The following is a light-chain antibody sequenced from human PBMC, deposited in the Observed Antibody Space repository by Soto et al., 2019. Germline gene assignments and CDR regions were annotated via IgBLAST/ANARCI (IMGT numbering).Light chain of an antibody. CDR2: LNSDGSH. CDR3: QTWGTGILV. CDR1: SGLSSYA. Sequence: QSVLTQSPSASASLGASVKLTCALSSGLSSYAIAWHQQQPEKGPRALMKLNSDGSHTRGDGIPDRFSGSSSGAERYLTISSLQSEDEADYYCQTWGTGILVFGGGTKLTVL. V-gene: IGLV4-69*01. J-gene: IGLJ3*02.